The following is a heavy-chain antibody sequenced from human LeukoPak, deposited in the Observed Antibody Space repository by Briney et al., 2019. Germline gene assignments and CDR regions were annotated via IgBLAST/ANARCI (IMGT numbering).Heavy chain of an antibody. CDR2: IIPIFGTA. CDR1: GGTFSSYA. CDR3: ARDQATVTTPLDWSFDL. J-gene: IGHJ2*01. V-gene: IGHV1-69*05. Sequence: SVKVSCKASGGTFSSYAISWVRQAPGQGLEWMGGIIPIFGTANYAQKFQGRLTMARDMSTSTLYMDLSSLTSEDTAVYYCARDQATVTTPLDWSFDLWGRGTLVTVSS. D-gene: IGHD4-17*01.